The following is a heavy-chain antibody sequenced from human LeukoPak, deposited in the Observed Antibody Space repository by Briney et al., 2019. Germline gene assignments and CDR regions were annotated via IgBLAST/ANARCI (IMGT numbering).Heavy chain of an antibody. CDR2: IYPGDSDT. CDR3: ARTYYDILTGYSPDAFDI. V-gene: IGHV5-51*01. D-gene: IGHD3-9*01. J-gene: IGHJ3*02. Sequence: GESLKISCKGSGYSFTSYWIGWVRQVPGKGLEWMGIIYPGDSDTRYSPFFQGQVTISADKSISTAYLQWSSLKASDTAMYYCARTYYDILTGYSPDAFDIWGQGTMVTVSS. CDR1: GYSFTSYW.